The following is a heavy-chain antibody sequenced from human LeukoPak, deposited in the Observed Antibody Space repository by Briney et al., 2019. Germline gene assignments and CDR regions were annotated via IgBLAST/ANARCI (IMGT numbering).Heavy chain of an antibody. CDR2: IRSDSSII. CDR1: GFAFNTYS. D-gene: IGHD2-8*01. V-gene: IGHV3-48*01. J-gene: IGHJ4*02. Sequence: GGSLRLSCVASGFAFNTYSMNWVRQAPGKGLEWVSYIRSDSSIIYYADSVKVRFTMSRDNGKNSLYLQMNSLRVEDTAVYFCARVQAGKWDFDYWGQGTLVTVSS. CDR3: ARVQAGKWDFDY.